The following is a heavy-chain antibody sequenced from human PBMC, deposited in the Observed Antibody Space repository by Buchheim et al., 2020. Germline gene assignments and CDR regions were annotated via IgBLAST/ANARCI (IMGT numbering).Heavy chain of an antibody. V-gene: IGHV3-33*01. CDR3: ARDWRGGYSHIDY. Sequence: QVQLVESGGGVVQPGRSLRLSCAASGFTFSSYGMRWVRQAPGKGLEWVAVIWYDGSNKYYADSVKGRFTISRDNSKNTLYLQMNSLRAEDTAVYYCARDWRGGYSHIDYWGQGTL. CDR1: GFTFSSYG. J-gene: IGHJ4*02. D-gene: IGHD4-23*01. CDR2: IWYDGSNK.